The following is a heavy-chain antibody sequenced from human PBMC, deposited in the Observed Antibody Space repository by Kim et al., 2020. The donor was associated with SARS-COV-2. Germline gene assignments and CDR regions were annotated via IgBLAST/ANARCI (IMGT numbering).Heavy chain of an antibody. CDR3: ARGFYYFDY. V-gene: IGHV4-61*02. Sequence: GSTNYNPSLKSRVTISVDTSKNQFSLNLSSVTAADTAVYYCARGFYYFDYWGQGTLVTVSS. CDR2: GST. J-gene: IGHJ4*02.